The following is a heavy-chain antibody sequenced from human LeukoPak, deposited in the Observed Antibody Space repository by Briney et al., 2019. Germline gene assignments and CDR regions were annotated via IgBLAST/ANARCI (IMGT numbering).Heavy chain of an antibody. V-gene: IGHV3-15*01. D-gene: IGHD6-6*01. CDR3: TTGPIAARDYYYYMDV. Sequence: GGSLRLSCAASGFTFSNAWMSWVRQAPGKGLEWVGRIKSKTDGGTTDYAAPVQGRFTIPRDDSKNTLYPQMNSLKTEDTAVYYCTTGPIAARDYYYYMDVWGKGTTVTVSS. CDR1: GFTFSNAW. CDR2: IKSKTDGGTT. J-gene: IGHJ6*03.